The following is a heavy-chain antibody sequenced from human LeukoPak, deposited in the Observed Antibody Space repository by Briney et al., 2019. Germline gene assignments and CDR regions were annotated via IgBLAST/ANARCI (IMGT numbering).Heavy chain of an antibody. V-gene: IGHV3-20*04. D-gene: IGHD3-22*01. J-gene: IGHJ3*02. CDR3: ARDHHRRLYDSQARDTFDI. Sequence: PGGSLRLSCAASGFTFDDSVMSWVRQAPGKGLEWVSSINWNGGSTGYADSVKGRFTISRDNAKNSLYLQMNSLRAEDTAVYYCARDHHRRLYDSQARDTFDIWGQGTMVTVSS. CDR2: INWNGGST. CDR1: GFTFDDSV.